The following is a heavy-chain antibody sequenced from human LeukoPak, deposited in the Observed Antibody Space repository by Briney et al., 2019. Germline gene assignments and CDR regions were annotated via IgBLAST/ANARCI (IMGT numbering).Heavy chain of an antibody. D-gene: IGHD1-26*01. V-gene: IGHV4-34*01. CDR2: INHSGST. J-gene: IGHJ4*02. Sequence: SETLSLTCAVYGGSFSGYYWSWIRQPPGKGLEWIGEINHSGSTNYNPSVKSRVTISVDTSKNQFSLKLSSVTAADTAVYYCARDTHQEPFDYWGQGTLVTVSS. CDR3: ARDTHQEPFDY. CDR1: GGSFSGYY.